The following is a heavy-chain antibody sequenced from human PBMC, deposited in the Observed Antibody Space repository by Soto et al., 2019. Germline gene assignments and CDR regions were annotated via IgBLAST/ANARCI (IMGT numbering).Heavy chain of an antibody. CDR1: GFTFSDYE. V-gene: IGHV3-48*03. CDR2: ISLSGTTI. CDR3: AGEGGFDWFYP. Sequence: EVHLVESGGGLVQPGGSLRLSCAASGFTFSDYEMNWVRQAPGKGLEWVSYISLSGTTIHYADSVKGRFTISRDNAKNSVYLQMNSLRVEDTAIYYCAGEGGFDWFYPWGQGTLVTVSS. J-gene: IGHJ5*02.